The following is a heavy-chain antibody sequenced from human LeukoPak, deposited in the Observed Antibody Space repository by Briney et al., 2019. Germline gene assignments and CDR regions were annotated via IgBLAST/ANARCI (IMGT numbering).Heavy chain of an antibody. CDR1: GFTFSSYW. CDR3: ARDVNYGGNSLGFDY. CDR2: IKQDGSEK. V-gene: IGHV3-7*01. J-gene: IGHJ4*02. Sequence: PGGSLRLSCAASGFTFSSYWMSWVRQAPGKGLEWVANIKQDGSEKYYVDSVKGRFTISRDNAKNSLYLQMNSLRAEDTAVYYCARDVNYGGNSLGFDYWGQGTLVTVSS. D-gene: IGHD4-23*01.